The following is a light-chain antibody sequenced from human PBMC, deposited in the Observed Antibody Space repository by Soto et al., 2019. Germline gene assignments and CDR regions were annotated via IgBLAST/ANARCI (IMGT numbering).Light chain of an antibody. V-gene: IGKV2-28*01. CDR1: QGLLHSNGYNY. CDR2: LGS. J-gene: IGKJ5*01. Sequence: DIVMTQSRLSLPVTPGEPASISFRSSQGLLHSNGYNYLDWYLQKPGQSPQLLIYLGSNRASGVPDRFSGSGSGTDFTLKISRVEAEDVGVYYCMQALQTITFGQGTRLEIK. CDR3: MQALQTIT.